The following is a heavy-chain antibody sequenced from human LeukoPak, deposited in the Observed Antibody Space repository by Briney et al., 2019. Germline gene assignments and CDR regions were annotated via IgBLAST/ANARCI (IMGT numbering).Heavy chain of an antibody. CDR2: INHSGST. J-gene: IGHJ6*02. D-gene: IGHD2-15*01. V-gene: IGHV4-34*01. Sequence: SETLSLTCAVYCGSFSGYYWSWIRQPPGKGLEWIGEINHSGSTNYNPSLKSRVTISVDTSKNQFSLKLGSVTAADTAVYYCASGRGYCSGGSCHPSAYYYYYYGMDVWGQGTTVTVSS. CDR3: ASGRGYCSGGSCHPSAYYYYYYGMDV. CDR1: CGSFSGYY.